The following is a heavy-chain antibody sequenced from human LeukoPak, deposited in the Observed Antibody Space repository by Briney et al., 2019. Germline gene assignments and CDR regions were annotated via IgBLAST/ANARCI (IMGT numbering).Heavy chain of an antibody. Sequence: SETPSLTCAVYGGSFSRYYWSWIRQSPGKGLEWIAEIDHRGDINYNPSVKSRVTISVDTSKNQFSLKVRSLSAADTAVYYCARGATISETGYFDFWGQGTLVTVSS. CDR2: IDHRGDI. D-gene: IGHD5-24*01. CDR1: GGSFSRYY. CDR3: ARGATISETGYFDF. V-gene: IGHV4-34*01. J-gene: IGHJ4*03.